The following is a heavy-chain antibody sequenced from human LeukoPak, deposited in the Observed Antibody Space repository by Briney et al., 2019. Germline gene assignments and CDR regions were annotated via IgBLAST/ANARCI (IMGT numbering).Heavy chain of an antibody. CDR2: IYQSGST. V-gene: IGHV4-30-2*01. D-gene: IGHD3-10*01. CDR3: ARVNSGFLYYGMDV. J-gene: IGHJ6*02. Sequence: SETLSLTCAVSGDSVSSGDFSWSWIRQPPGKGLEWIGYIYQSGSTYYNPSLKSRVAISVDRSKNQFSLKLDSVTAADTAVYYCARVNSGFLYYGMDVWGQGTTVTVSS. CDR1: GDSVSSGDFS.